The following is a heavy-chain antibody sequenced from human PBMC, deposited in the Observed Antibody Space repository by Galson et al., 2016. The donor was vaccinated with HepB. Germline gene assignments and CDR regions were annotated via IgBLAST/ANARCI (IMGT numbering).Heavy chain of an antibody. V-gene: IGHV4-4*02. Sequence: SETLSLTCGVSGDSITNDNWWSWVRQSPGKGMEWIGEIYHSGRTNYNPSLKSRVTISLYNSKNEISLNMNYVTAADTAVYHCARIVGGTTHYDYWGQGTLVTVSS. J-gene: IGHJ4*02. CDR1: GDSITNDNW. CDR3: ARIVGGTTHYDY. CDR2: IYHSGRT. D-gene: IGHD1-1*01.